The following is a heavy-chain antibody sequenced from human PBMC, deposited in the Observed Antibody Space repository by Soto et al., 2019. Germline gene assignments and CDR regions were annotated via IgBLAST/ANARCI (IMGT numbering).Heavy chain of an antibody. V-gene: IGHV3-23*01. J-gene: IGHJ4*02. CDR3: AKDAYGDLYYFDY. Sequence: EVQLLESGGGLVQPGGSLRLSCAASGFTFTNYAMTWVRQAPGKGLEWVSTISGSGGDTYYAVSIKGRFTISRDNSKNTLYLQMNSLRAEDTALYYCAKDAYGDLYYFDYWGQGTLVTVSS. CDR2: ISGSGGDT. CDR1: GFTFTNYA. D-gene: IGHD4-17*01.